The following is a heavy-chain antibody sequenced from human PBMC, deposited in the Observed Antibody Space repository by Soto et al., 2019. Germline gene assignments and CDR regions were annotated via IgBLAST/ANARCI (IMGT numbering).Heavy chain of an antibody. V-gene: IGHV3-23*01. CDR3: AKDKPGTTSFDY. CDR2: ISDRGDTT. CDR1: GSTISSNA. D-gene: IGHD1-1*01. J-gene: IGHJ4*02. Sequence: PGGSLRLSCAASGSTISSNAMYWVRQAPGKGLEWVSGISDRGDTTHYAESVKGRFTISRDTSKNTLYLQLNTLRADDTAVYYCAKDKPGTTSFDYWGQGTLVTVSS.